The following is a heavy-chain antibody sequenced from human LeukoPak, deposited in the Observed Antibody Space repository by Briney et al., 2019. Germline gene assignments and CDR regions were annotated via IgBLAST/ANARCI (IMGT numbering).Heavy chain of an antibody. CDR2: ISSSSSYI. Sequence: KTGGSLRLSCAASGFTFSSYSMNWVRQAPGKGLEWVSSISSSSSYIYYADSVKGRFTISRDNAKNSLYLQMNSLRAEDTAVYYCASSLLWFGESLLNWGQGTLVTVSS. CDR1: GFTFSSYS. V-gene: IGHV3-21*01. CDR3: ASSLLWFGESLLN. D-gene: IGHD3-10*01. J-gene: IGHJ4*02.